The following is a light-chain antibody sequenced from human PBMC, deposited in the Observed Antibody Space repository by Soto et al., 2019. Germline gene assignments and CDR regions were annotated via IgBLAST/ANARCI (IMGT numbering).Light chain of an antibody. Sequence: QSALTQPASVSGSPGQSVTISCSGSDIGNYNLVSWYQHLPGRAPKLLIFEVTMRPSGISDRFSGSKSASTASLTISGPQAEDEGDYYCASYAGSRTYVFGSGTKVTVL. J-gene: IGLJ1*01. CDR2: EVT. CDR1: SDIGNYNL. CDR3: ASYAGSRTYV. V-gene: IGLV2-23*02.